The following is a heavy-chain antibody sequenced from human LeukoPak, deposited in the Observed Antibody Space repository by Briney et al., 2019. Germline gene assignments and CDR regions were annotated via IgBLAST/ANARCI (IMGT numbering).Heavy chain of an antibody. J-gene: IGHJ5*02. V-gene: IGHV3-23*01. CDR2: ISGSGGST. D-gene: IGHD6-13*01. CDR3: AKRGYSSNWYLNRFDP. Sequence: GGSLRLSCAASGFTFSSYAMSWVRQAPGKGLEWVSAISGSGGSTNYADSVKGRFTVSRDNSKNTLYLQMNSLRAEDTAVYYCAKRGYSSNWYLNRFDPWGQGTLVTVSS. CDR1: GFTFSSYA.